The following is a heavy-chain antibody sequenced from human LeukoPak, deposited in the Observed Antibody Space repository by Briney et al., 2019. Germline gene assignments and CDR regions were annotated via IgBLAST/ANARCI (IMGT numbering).Heavy chain of an antibody. Sequence: SETLSLTCTVTGDSISTYYWSWIRQPPGKGLEWIGYVYYTGSTNHNPSLRSRVTISVETSKSQFSLKLNSVTAADTAVYYCARVAAAGTLGWWGQGTLVTVSS. CDR1: GDSISTYY. V-gene: IGHV4-59*12. D-gene: IGHD6-13*01. J-gene: IGHJ4*02. CDR2: VYYTGST. CDR3: ARVAAAGTLGW.